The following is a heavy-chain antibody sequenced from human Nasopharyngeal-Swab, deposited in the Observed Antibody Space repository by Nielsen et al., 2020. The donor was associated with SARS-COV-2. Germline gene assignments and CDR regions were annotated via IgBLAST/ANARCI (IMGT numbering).Heavy chain of an antibody. J-gene: IGHJ4*02. D-gene: IGHD2-15*01. CDR2: TRIKAFDETP. Sequence: GGSLRLSCATSGFTFGDYALSWVRQAPGKGLEWVGFTRIKAFDETPEYAMSVKGRFTISRDDSKSIAYLQMDSLKIDDTGVYYCARSGRAATKTRYFDYWGQGTLVTVSS. V-gene: IGHV3-49*04. CDR1: GFTFGDYA. CDR3: ARSGRAATKTRYFDY.